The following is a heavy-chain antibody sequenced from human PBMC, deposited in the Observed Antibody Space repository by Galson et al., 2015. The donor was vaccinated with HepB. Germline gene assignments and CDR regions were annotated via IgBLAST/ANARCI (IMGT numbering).Heavy chain of an antibody. V-gene: IGHV5-10-1*01. CDR1: GYSFTSYW. CDR3: ARHFNAGFDY. CDR2: IDPSDSYT. Sequence: QSGAEVKEPGESLRISCKGSGYSFTSYWISWVRQTPGKGLAWMGNIDPSDSYTSYSPSFQGRVTISADKSISTAYLQWSSLTASDTAIFYCARHFNAGFDYWGQGTLVTVSS. J-gene: IGHJ4*02. D-gene: IGHD2-2*01.